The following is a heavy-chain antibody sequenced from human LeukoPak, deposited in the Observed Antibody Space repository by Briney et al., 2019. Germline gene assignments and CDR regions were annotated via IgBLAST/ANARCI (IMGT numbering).Heavy chain of an antibody. CDR3: ARVGEGAAKD. Sequence: TGGSLRLSCAASGFTFSSYSMNWVRQAPGKGLEWVSYISSSSSTIYYADSVKGRFTISRDNAKNSLYLQMNSLRAEDTAVYYCARVGEGAAKDWGQGTLVTVSS. V-gene: IGHV3-48*01. CDR1: GFTFSSYS. CDR2: ISSSSSTI. D-gene: IGHD1-26*01. J-gene: IGHJ4*02.